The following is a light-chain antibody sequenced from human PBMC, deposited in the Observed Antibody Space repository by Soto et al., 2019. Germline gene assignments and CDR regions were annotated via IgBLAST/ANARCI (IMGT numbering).Light chain of an antibody. CDR1: SSDIGTYNY. Sequence: QSALTQPASVSGSPGQSITISCTGTSSDIGTYNYVSWYQQHPGKAPKLILYEDSNRPSGVSNRFFGSKSGNTASLTISGLQAEDEAYYFCNSYTSSSALYVFGTGTKLTVL. V-gene: IGLV2-14*01. CDR2: EDS. CDR3: NSYTSSSALYV. J-gene: IGLJ1*01.